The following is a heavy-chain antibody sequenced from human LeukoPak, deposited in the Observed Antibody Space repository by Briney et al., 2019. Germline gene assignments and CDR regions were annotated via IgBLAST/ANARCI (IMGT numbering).Heavy chain of an antibody. J-gene: IGHJ4*02. CDR1: GFTLSRYW. Sequence: GGSLRLSCAASGFTLSRYWMSWVRQAPGKGLEWVSAISGSGGSTYYADSVKGRFTISRDNSKNTLYLQMNSLRAEDTAVYYCAKGGAYDFWSGSPFDYWGQGTLVTVSS. CDR3: AKGGAYDFWSGSPFDY. V-gene: IGHV3-23*01. CDR2: ISGSGGST. D-gene: IGHD3-3*01.